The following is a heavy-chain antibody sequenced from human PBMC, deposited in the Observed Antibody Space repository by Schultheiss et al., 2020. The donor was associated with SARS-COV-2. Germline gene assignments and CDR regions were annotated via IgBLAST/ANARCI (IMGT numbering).Heavy chain of an antibody. CDR1: GGSISSYY. D-gene: IGHD2-2*01. CDR3: ARVGPAYYYYYYYMDV. CDR2: IYYSGST. J-gene: IGHJ6*03. V-gene: IGHV4-59*08. Sequence: SETLSLTCTVSGGSISSYYLSWIRQPPGKGLEWIGYIYYSGSTNYNPSLKSRVTISVDTSKNQFSLKLSSVTAADTAVYYCARVGPAYYYYYYYMDVWGKGTTVTVSS.